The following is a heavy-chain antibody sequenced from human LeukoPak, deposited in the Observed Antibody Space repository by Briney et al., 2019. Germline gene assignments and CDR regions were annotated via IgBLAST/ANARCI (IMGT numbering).Heavy chain of an antibody. CDR1: GFTFSSYW. J-gene: IGHJ4*02. CDR3: ARDYVGATPEG. V-gene: IGHV3-74*01. Sequence: PGGSLRLSCAASGFTFSSYWMHWVRQAPGKGLVWVSRINTDGSSTSYADSVKGRFTISRDNAKNTPYLQMNSLRAEDTAVYYCARDYVGATPEGWGQGTLVTVSS. CDR2: INTDGSST. D-gene: IGHD1-26*01.